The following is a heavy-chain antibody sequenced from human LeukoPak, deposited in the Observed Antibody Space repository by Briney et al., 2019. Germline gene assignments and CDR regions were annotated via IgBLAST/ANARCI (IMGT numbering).Heavy chain of an antibody. CDR3: ARGRYTEYSSSSGGLDFDY. J-gene: IGHJ4*02. CDR1: GGSISSSSYY. Sequence: PSETLSLTCTVSGGSISSSSYYWGWIRQPPGKGLEWIGSIYYSGSTYYNPSLKSRVTISVDTSKNQFSLKLSSVTAADTAVYYCARGRYTEYSSSSGGLDFDYWGQGTLVTVSS. CDR2: IYYSGST. D-gene: IGHD6-6*01. V-gene: IGHV4-39*07.